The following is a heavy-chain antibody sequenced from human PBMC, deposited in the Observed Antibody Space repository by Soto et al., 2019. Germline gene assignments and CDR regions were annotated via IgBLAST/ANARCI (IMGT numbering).Heavy chain of an antibody. V-gene: IGHV4-34*01. Sequence: LSLTCSVYGGSFGVCYWSWIRQPPGKGVEWIWEINHSGSTNYNPSLKSRVTISVDTSKNQFSLKLSSVTAADTAVYYCARGRPSIVGVVPATQYYFEYLGQGTLV. J-gene: IGHJ4*02. CDR1: GGSFGVCY. CDR2: INHSGST. CDR3: ARGRPSIVGVVPATQYYFEY. D-gene: IGHD2-15*01.